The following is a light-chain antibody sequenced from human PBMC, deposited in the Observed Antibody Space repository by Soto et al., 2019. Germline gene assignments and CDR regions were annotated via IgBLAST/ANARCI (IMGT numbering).Light chain of an antibody. J-gene: IGLJ1*01. CDR3: AAWDDSLNGYV. V-gene: IGLV1-44*01. CDR1: SSNIGTNA. CDR2: NNN. Sequence: QSVLTQPPSASGTPGQRVTISCSGGSSNIGTNAVNWYQQLPGTAPKLLIYNNNQRPSGVPDRFSGSKSGTSASLAISGLQSDDEADYYCAAWDDSLNGYVFGTGTQLTVL.